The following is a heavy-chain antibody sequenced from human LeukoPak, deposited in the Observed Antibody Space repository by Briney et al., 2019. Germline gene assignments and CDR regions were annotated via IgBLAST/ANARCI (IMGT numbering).Heavy chain of an antibody. CDR1: GFTLGRYW. CDR3: ARLKDDVTKLDY. Sequence: GGSLRLSCAGSGFTLGRYWTSCVRQAPGKGLEWVASINEGGRRLHYLDCVTCRFIISRADAKNSLFLQMTRLRVDDTAVYYCARLKDDVTKLDYWGQGTLVSVSS. CDR2: INEGGRRL. J-gene: IGHJ4*02. V-gene: IGHV3-7*01. D-gene: IGHD2-8*01.